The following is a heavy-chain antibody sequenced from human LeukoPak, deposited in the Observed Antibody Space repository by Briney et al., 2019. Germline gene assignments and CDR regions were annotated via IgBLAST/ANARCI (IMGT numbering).Heavy chain of an antibody. CDR3: ASHYDTSGYHYFDF. Sequence: GGSLRLSCAASGFTFSRYWMHWLRQAPGKGLVWVSRISTDGSSTSYADSVKGRFTISRDSSKNTLYLQMNSLRAEDTAVYYCASHYDTSGYHYFDFRGQGTLVTVSS. V-gene: IGHV3-74*01. CDR1: GFTFSRYW. D-gene: IGHD3-22*01. J-gene: IGHJ4*02. CDR2: ISTDGSST.